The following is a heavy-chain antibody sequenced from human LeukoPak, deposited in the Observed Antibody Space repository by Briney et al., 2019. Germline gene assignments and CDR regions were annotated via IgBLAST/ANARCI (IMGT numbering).Heavy chain of an antibody. Sequence: AGGSLRLSCAASGFTFSSYAMNWVRQAPGKGLEWVSAISGSGGSTYYADSVKGRFTISRDNSKNTLYLQMNSLRAEDTAVYYCAKNVTTRGGFDYWGQGTLVTVPS. CDR3: AKNVTTRGGFDY. V-gene: IGHV3-23*01. D-gene: IGHD4-11*01. CDR1: GFTFSSYA. CDR2: ISGSGGST. J-gene: IGHJ4*02.